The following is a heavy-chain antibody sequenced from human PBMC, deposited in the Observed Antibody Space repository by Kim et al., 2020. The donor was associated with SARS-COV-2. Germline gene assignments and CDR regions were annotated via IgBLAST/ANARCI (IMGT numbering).Heavy chain of an antibody. V-gene: IGHV3-7*01. D-gene: IGHD6-19*01. CDR1: GFTFSSYW. Sequence: GGSLRLSCAASGFTFSSYWMTWVRQAPGKGLEWVANIKQDGNQKYYVDSVKGRFTISRDNAKNSLYLQMNSLRAEDTAVYYCARDGDLYSSGKDAFDIWGHWTMVAASS. J-gene: IGHJ3*02. CDR3: ARDGDLYSSGKDAFDI. CDR2: IKQDGNQK.